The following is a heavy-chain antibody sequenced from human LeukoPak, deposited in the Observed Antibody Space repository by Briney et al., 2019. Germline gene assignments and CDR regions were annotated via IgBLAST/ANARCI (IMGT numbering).Heavy chain of an antibody. CDR2: IYYSGST. Sequence: PSETLSLTCTVSGGSISSYYWSWIRQPPGKGLEWIGYIYYSGSTNYNPSLKSRVTISVDTSKNQFSLKLSSVTAADTAVYYCAGVTYYYDSSGYSHRVFDYWGQGTLVTVSS. J-gene: IGHJ4*02. V-gene: IGHV4-59*01. D-gene: IGHD3-22*01. CDR1: GGSISSYY. CDR3: AGVTYYYDSSGYSHRVFDY.